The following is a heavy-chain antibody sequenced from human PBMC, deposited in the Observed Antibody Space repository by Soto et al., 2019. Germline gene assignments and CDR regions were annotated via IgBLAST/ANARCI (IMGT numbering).Heavy chain of an antibody. CDR2: IRSKANSYAT. CDR3: TSRRVVPAAIEEYYFDY. Sequence: GGSLRLSCAASGFTFSGSAMHWVRQASGKGLEWVGRIRSKANSYATAYAASVKGRFTISRDDSKNTAYLQMNSLKTEDTAVYYCTSRRVVPAAIEEYYFDYWGQGTLVTVSS. D-gene: IGHD2-2*01. CDR1: GFTFSGSA. J-gene: IGHJ4*02. V-gene: IGHV3-73*01.